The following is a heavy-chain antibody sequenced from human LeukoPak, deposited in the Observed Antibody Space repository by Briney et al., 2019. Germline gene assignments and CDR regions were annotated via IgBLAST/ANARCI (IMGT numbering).Heavy chain of an antibody. CDR1: GFTFSSYG. V-gene: IGHV3-30*18. D-gene: IGHD5-12*01. CDR2: ISYDGSNK. Sequence: GGSLRLSCAASGFTFSSYGMHWVRQAPGKGLEWVAVISYDGSNKYYADSVKGRFTISRDNSKNALYLQINSLRAVDTAVYYCAKDRSDRGYSGYDYEYYFDYWGQGTLVTVSS. J-gene: IGHJ4*02. CDR3: AKDRSDRGYSGYDYEYYFDY.